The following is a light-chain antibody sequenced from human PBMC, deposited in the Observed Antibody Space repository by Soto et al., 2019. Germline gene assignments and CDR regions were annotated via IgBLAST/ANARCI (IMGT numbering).Light chain of an antibody. CDR2: DVS. V-gene: IGLV2-11*01. CDR1: SSDVGNYNY. CDR3: CSYAGSYTLV. J-gene: IGLJ2*01. Sequence: QSVLTQPRSVSGSPGQSVTFSCTGTSSDVGNYNYVSWYQQHPGKAPKVIIYDVSKRPSGVPDRISGSKSGNTSSLTISGLQAEDEADYYCCSYAGSYTLVFGGGTNLTVL.